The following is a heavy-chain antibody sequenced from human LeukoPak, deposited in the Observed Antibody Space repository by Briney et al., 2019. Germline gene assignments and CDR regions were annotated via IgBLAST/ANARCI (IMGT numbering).Heavy chain of an antibody. CDR3: ARARITMVRGVGGNWFDP. CDR2: IIPIFGTA. D-gene: IGHD3-10*01. V-gene: IGHV1-69*05. Sequence: SVKVSCKASGGTFSSYAISWVRQAPGQGLEWMGGIIPIFGTANYAQKFQGRVTITTDKSTSTAYMELSSLRSEDTAVYYCARARITMVRGVGGNWFDPWGQGTLVTVSS. J-gene: IGHJ5*02. CDR1: GGTFSSYA.